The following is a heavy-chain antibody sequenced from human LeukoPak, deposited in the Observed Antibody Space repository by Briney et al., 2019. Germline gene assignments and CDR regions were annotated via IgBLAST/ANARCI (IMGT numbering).Heavy chain of an antibody. J-gene: IGHJ6*03. Sequence: GGSLRLSCAASGFTFDDYGMSGVRQAPGKGLEGGSGINWNGGSTSYADSVKGRFTISRDNAKNSLYLQMNNLRAEDTALYHCARAGNYYYYYMDVWGKGTTVTVSS. V-gene: IGHV3-20*01. CDR2: INWNGGST. CDR3: ARAGNYYYYYMDV. CDR1: GFTFDDYG. D-gene: IGHD3-10*01.